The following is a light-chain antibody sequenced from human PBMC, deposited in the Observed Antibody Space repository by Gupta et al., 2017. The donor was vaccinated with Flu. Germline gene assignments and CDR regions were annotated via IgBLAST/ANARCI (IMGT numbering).Light chain of an antibody. Sequence: QSVLTQSPSASGTPGQTVTISCSRTSFNIGSNIVHWFQQFPGTAPRLLIYRNDQRPSGVPDRFSGYKSRTSASLAITGLQSEDEGDYYCTTWDDSLSAWVFGGGTKLTVL. CDR3: TTWDDSLSAWV. V-gene: IGLV1-44*01. CDR1: SFNIGSNI. J-gene: IGLJ3*02. CDR2: RND.